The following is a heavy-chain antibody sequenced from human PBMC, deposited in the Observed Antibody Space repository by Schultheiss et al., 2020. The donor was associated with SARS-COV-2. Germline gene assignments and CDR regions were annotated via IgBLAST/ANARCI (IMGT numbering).Heavy chain of an antibody. CDR1: GFTFSNAW. V-gene: IGHV3-15*01. D-gene: IGHD3-10*01. CDR3: TTDISTYYYGSVSYWGNYYYYGMDV. J-gene: IGHJ6*02. CDR2: IKSKTDGGTT. Sequence: GGSLRLSCAASGFTFSNAWMSWVRQAPGKGLEWVGRIKSKTDGGTTDYAAPVKGRFTISRDDSKNTLYLQMNSLKTEDTAVYYCTTDISTYYYGSVSYWGNYYYYGMDVWGQGTTVTVSS.